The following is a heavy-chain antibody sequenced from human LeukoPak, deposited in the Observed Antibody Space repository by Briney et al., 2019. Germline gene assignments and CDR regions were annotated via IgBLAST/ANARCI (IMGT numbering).Heavy chain of an antibody. CDR2: ISNSGANI. J-gene: IGHJ4*02. CDR1: GFTFGSYP. Sequence: PGGSLRLSCAASGFTFGSYPMNWVRQAPGKGLEWVSYISNSGANIYYGDSVKGRFTISRDNAKNSLYLQMNSLRAEDTALYYCAKDMGSGYYYIGFDYWGQGTLVTVSS. V-gene: IGHV3-21*04. CDR3: AKDMGSGYYYIGFDY. D-gene: IGHD3-22*01.